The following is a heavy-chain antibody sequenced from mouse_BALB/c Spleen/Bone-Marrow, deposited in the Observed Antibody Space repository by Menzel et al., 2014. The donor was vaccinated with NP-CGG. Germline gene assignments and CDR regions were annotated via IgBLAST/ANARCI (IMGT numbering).Heavy chain of an antibody. CDR2: INPGSGGT. CDR3: ARRNRDYYAMDY. V-gene: IGHV1-54*01. J-gene: IGHJ4*01. Sequence: VQLQESGAELVRTGTSVKVSCKASGHAFTNYLLEWVKQRPGQGLEWIGVINPGSGGTKYNEKFKGKATLTVDKSSSTAYMQLSSLTSDDSAVYFCARRNRDYYAMDYWGQGTSVTVSS. CDR1: GHAFTNYL.